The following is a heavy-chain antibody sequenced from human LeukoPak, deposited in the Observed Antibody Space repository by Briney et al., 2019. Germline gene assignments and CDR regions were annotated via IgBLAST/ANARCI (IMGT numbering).Heavy chain of an antibody. J-gene: IGHJ5*01. V-gene: IGHV1-69*13. Sequence: SVKVSCNASGGTFRNYPISWVRQAPGQGLEWMGGILPIFRMTNYAEKFQGRVTITADESTTTAYLELSSLRSEDTAVYYCAICSSTWSGDRPDSWGQGSLVTVSS. CDR3: AICSSTWSGDRPDS. D-gene: IGHD2-2*01. CDR1: GGTFRNYP. CDR2: ILPIFRMT.